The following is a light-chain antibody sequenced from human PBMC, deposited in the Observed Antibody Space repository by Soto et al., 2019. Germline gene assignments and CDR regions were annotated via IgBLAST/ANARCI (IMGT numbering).Light chain of an antibody. Sequence: EIVMAQSPATLSVSPGERVTLSCRASQSLTSNLAWYQHKPGQSPSLLIYCASARATGITARFSGSGSGAEYTLTISSLQSEDVGLTYWQQYHKWPLTLGQRAKVYIK. CDR3: QQYHKWPLT. CDR2: CAS. CDR1: QSLTSN. V-gene: IGKV3-15*01. J-gene: IGKJ1*01.